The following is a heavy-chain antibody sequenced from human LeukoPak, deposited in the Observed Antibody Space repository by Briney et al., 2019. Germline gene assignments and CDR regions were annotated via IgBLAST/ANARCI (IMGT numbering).Heavy chain of an antibody. V-gene: IGHV3-21*01. J-gene: IGHJ4*02. D-gene: IGHD6-13*01. CDR1: GFTFSSYS. CDR2: ISSSSSYI. Sequence: NPGGSLRLSCAASGFTFSSYSMNWVRQAPGKGLEWVSSISSSSSYIYYADSVKGRFTISRDNAKNSLYLQMNSLRAEDTAVYYCAREYSSSWYLDYWGQGTLVTVSS. CDR3: AREYSSSWYLDY.